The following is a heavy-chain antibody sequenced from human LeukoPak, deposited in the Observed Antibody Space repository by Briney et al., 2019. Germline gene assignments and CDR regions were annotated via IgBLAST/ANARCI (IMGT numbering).Heavy chain of an antibody. D-gene: IGHD2-2*01. CDR3: ARAIYCSSTSCSLGSNYMDV. V-gene: IGHV4-4*07. CDR1: GGSISSYY. J-gene: IGHJ6*03. CDR2: IYTSGST. Sequence: PSETLSLTCTVSGGSISSYYWSWIRQPAGKGLEWIGRIYTSGSTNYNPSLKSRVTMSVDTSKNQFSLKLSSVTAADTAVYYCARAIYCSSTSCSLGSNYMDVWGKGTTVTVSS.